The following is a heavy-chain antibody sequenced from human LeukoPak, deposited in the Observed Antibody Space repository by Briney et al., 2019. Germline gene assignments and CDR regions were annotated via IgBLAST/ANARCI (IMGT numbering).Heavy chain of an antibody. CDR2: ISGSGGST. J-gene: IGHJ5*02. D-gene: IGHD2-2*01. CDR1: GFTFASHA. Sequence: GGSLRLSCAASGFTFASHAMGWVRQAPGKGPEWVSAISGSGGSTYYVDSVKGRFTISRDNSKDVMYLQMAGLRADDTAVYYCAKAHCGNRGCTRAYQWFAPWGQGTLVTVSS. CDR3: AKAHCGNRGCTRAYQWFAP. V-gene: IGHV3-23*01.